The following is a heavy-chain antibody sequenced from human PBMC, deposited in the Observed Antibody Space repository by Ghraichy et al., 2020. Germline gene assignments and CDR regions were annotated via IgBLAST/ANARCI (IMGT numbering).Heavy chain of an antibody. CDR3: AKDALTGGEEQLADS. CDR2: ISGSGGST. J-gene: IGHJ4*02. D-gene: IGHD3-16*01. V-gene: IGHV3-23*01. Sequence: ISGSGGSTYYADSVKGRFTISRDNSKNTLYLQMNSLRAQDKVVYYCAKDALTGGEEQLADSWGQGTEVT.